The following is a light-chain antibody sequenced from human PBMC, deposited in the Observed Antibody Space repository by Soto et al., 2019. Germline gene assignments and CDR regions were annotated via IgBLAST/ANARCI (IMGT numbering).Light chain of an antibody. CDR2: DVS. J-gene: IGKJ1*01. V-gene: IGKV1-5*01. CDR3: QQYNSYSPWT. Sequence: DIQMTQSPSTLSASVGDRVIITCRASQTVERWMAWYQQKPGKAPKLLISDVSTLERGVPSRFSGSGSATEFTLTISGLQPDDFATYYCQQYNSYSPWTFGQGTKVEIK. CDR1: QTVERW.